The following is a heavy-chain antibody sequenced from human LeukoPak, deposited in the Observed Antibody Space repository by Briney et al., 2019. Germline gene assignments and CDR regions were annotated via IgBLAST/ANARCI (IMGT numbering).Heavy chain of an antibody. D-gene: IGHD6-13*01. Sequence: ASVKVSCKASGYTFTSYDINWVRQATGQGLEWMGWMNPNSGNTGYAQKFQGRVTMTRNTSISTAYMELSSLRSEDTAVYYCARAASQYSDSWDRYWGQGTLVTVSS. CDR1: GYTFTSYD. CDR2: MNPNSGNT. J-gene: IGHJ4*02. V-gene: IGHV1-8*01. CDR3: ARAASQYSDSWDRY.